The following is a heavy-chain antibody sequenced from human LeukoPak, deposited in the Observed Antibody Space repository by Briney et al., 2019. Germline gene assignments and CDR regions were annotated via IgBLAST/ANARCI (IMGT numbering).Heavy chain of an antibody. CDR2: INHRGST. Sequence: SETLSLTCAVYGGSFGGYCWGWVRQPPGKVLGWVGEINHRGSTHYNPSLKSRVTISLDTPKNQFSLRLGAVTAADTAVYYCAREEWSGYSYGFEDYFDYWGQGTLVPVSS. D-gene: IGHD5-18*01. CDR3: AREEWSGYSYGFEDYFDY. CDR1: GGSFGGYC. V-gene: IGHV4-34*01. J-gene: IGHJ4*02.